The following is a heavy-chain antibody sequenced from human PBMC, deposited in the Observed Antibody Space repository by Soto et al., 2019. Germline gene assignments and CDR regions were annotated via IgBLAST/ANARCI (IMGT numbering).Heavy chain of an antibody. Sequence: TSETLSLTCTVSGGSISSYYWSWIRQHPGKGLEWIGYIYYSGSTNYNPSLKSRVTISVDTSKNQFSLKLSSVTAAGTAVYYCARERGTVADFDYWGQGTLVTVSS. D-gene: IGHD3-16*01. V-gene: IGHV4-59*01. CDR1: GGSISSYY. J-gene: IGHJ4*02. CDR3: ARERGTVADFDY. CDR2: IYYSGST.